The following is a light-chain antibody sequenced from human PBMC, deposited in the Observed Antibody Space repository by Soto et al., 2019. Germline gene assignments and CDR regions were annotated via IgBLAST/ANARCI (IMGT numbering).Light chain of an antibody. CDR1: QTISNH. CDR2: TAS. J-gene: IGKJ1*01. Sequence: DIQMTQSPTSLSASVGDRVTITCRASQTISNHLNWYQQKPGKAPKLLIYTASSLQSGVPSRFSGSGSGTDFTLTISSLQPEDFATYYCHQTYSTQWTFSQGTKVEVK. V-gene: IGKV1-39*01. CDR3: HQTYSTQWT.